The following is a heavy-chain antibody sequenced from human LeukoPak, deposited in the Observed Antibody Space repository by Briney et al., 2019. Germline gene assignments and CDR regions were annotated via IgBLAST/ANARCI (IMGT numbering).Heavy chain of an antibody. CDR1: GGSISSSNR. J-gene: IGHJ4*02. Sequence: SSGTLSLTCAVSGGSISSSNRWSWVRQPPGKGLEWIGEIYHSGSTNYNPSLKGRVTISVDKSKNQFSLKLSSVTAADTAVYYCARDSPMVRGVMMYWGQGTLVTVSS. CDR3: ARDSPMVRGVMMY. D-gene: IGHD3-10*01. V-gene: IGHV4-4*02. CDR2: IYHSGST.